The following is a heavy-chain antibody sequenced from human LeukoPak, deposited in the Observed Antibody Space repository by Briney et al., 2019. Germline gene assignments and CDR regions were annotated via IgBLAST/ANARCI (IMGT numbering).Heavy chain of an antibody. D-gene: IGHD5-18*01. CDR3: ARDRDTAAFDY. CDR2: IYSGGST. V-gene: IGHV3-66*01. J-gene: IGHJ4*02. Sequence: QAGGSLRLSCAASGFTVSSNYMSWVRQAPGKGLEWVSVIYSGGSTYYADSVKGRFTISRDNSKNTLYLQMNSLRAEDTAVYYCARDRDTAAFDYWGQGTLVTVSS. CDR1: GFTVSSNY.